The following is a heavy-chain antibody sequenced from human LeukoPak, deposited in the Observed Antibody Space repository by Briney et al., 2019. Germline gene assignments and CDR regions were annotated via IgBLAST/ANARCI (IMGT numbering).Heavy chain of an antibody. J-gene: IGHJ4*02. CDR3: ARVSDDSGDYDIGRSFDY. D-gene: IGHD4-17*01. CDR1: GWTFTGYY. V-gene: IGHV1-2*02. CDR2: INPNSGGT. Sequence: SVKVSCKASGWTFTGYYMHWVRQAPGQGREGMGWINPNSGGTNYAQKFQGRVTMTRDTSISTAYMELSRLRPDDTAVYYCARVSDDSGDYDIGRSFDYWGKGTLVTVSS.